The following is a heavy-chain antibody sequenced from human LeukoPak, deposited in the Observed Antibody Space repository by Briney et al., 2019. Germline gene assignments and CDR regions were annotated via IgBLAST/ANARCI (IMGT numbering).Heavy chain of an antibody. Sequence: GGSLRLSCAASGFTVSSNYMSWVRQALGKGLEWVSVIYSGGSTYYADSVKGRFTISRDNSKNTLYLQMNSLRAEDTAVYYCARDLPYYYDSSGYGAFDIWGQGTMVTVSS. V-gene: IGHV3-53*01. CDR3: ARDLPYYYDSSGYGAFDI. CDR2: IYSGGST. J-gene: IGHJ3*02. D-gene: IGHD3-22*01. CDR1: GFTVSSNY.